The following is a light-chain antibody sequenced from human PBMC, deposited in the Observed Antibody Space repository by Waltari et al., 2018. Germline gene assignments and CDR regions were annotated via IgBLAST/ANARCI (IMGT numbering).Light chain of an antibody. CDR1: SSYIGSNY. Sequence: QSVLTQPPSASGTPGQRFTISCSGSSSYIGSNYVYWYHQLPGTAPKLLIYRNNQRPSGVPDRFSGCKSGTSASLAISGLRSEDEADYYCAAWDDSLSGHVVFGGGTKLTVL. V-gene: IGLV1-47*01. CDR2: RNN. CDR3: AAWDDSLSGHVV. J-gene: IGLJ2*01.